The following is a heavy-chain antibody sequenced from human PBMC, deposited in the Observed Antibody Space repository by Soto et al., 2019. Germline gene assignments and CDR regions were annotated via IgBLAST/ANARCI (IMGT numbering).Heavy chain of an antibody. D-gene: IGHD3-9*01. Sequence: PSETRSLTCTGSGGFISSYCWIWCRQPPGKGLEWIGYIYYSGSTNYNPSLKSRVTISVDTSKNQFSLKLSSVTAADTAVYYCARERRAGYVILSGHAAPVYFDYRARRSLV. V-gene: IGHV4-59*01. J-gene: IGHJ4*02. CDR1: GGFISSYC. CDR2: IYYSGST. CDR3: ARERRAGYVILSGHAAPVYFDY.